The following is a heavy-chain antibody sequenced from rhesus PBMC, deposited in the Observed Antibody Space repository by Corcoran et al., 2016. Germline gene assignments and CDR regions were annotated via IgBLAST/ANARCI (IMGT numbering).Heavy chain of an antibody. Sequence: QVQLQESGPGLVKPSETLSLTCAVSGYSISSNYWRWIRQPPGKGLEWIGFIYSSTGSTFYNPSLKSRVAISTDTSKNQFSLKVISVTAADTAVYYCARAADYGLLFWGQGVVVTVSS. CDR2: IYSSTGST. V-gene: IGHV4-147*01. CDR3: ARAADYGLLF. CDR1: GYSISSNY. J-gene: IGHJ6*01.